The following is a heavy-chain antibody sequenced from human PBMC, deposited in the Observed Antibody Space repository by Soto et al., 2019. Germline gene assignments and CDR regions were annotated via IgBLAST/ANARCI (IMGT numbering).Heavy chain of an antibody. Sequence: QVQLVESGGGVVQPGRSLRLSCAASGFTFSSYAMRWVRQAPGKGLEWVAVISYDGSNKYYADSVKGRFTISRDNSKNTLYLQMNSLRAEDTAVYYCARDTLGYCSGGSCYSDDHYYYYYGMDVWGQGTTVTVSS. CDR3: ARDTLGYCSGGSCYSDDHYYYYYGMDV. J-gene: IGHJ6*02. CDR1: GFTFSSYA. D-gene: IGHD2-15*01. CDR2: ISYDGSNK. V-gene: IGHV3-30-3*01.